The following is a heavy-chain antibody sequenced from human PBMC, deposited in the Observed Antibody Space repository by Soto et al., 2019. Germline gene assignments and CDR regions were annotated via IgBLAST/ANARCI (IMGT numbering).Heavy chain of an antibody. CDR2: IIPIFGTT. V-gene: IGHV1-69*01. J-gene: IGHJ4*02. CDR3: ARTYYQWEALHYFDF. CDR1: GGTFSRYG. Sequence: QVQLVQSGAEVKKPGSSVKVSCTASGGTFSRYGFTWVRQAPGQGFQWMGGIIPIFGTTPYEQNFQGRLSITADESTSTVYMELSSLRSDDTAIYFCARTYYQWEALHYFDFWGQGTLVTVSS. D-gene: IGHD1-26*01.